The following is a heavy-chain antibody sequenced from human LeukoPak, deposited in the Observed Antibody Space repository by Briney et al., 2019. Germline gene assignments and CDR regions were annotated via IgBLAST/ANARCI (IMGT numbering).Heavy chain of an antibody. D-gene: IGHD3/OR15-3a*01. J-gene: IGHJ4*02. CDR2: ISSSGTTT. V-gene: IGHV3-48*03. CDR3: ARGPAMILGRGRRPYYFDY. CDR1: GFTFSSYE. Sequence: GGSLRLSCAASGFTFSSYEMNWVRQAPGKGLEWVSYISSSGTTTKYADSVKGRLTISRANAKNSVYLQMNSLRAEDTAVYYCARGPAMILGRGRRPYYFDYWGQGTLVTVSS.